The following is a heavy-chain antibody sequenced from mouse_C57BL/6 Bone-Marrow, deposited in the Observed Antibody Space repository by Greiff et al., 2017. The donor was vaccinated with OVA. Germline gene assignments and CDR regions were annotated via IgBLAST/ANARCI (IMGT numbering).Heavy chain of an antibody. Sequence: VKLMESGPGLVAPSQSLSITCTVSGFSLTSYAISWVRQPPGKGLEWLGVIWTGGGTNYNSALKSRLSISKDNSKSQVFLKMNSLQTDDTARYYCARTPYYGSSYAMDYWGQGTSVTVSS. CDR1: GFSLTSYA. CDR2: IWTGGGT. CDR3: ARTPYYGSSYAMDY. V-gene: IGHV2-9-1*01. J-gene: IGHJ4*01. D-gene: IGHD1-1*01.